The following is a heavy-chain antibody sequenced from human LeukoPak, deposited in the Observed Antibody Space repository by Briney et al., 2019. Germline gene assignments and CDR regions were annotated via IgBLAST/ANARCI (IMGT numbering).Heavy chain of an antibody. CDR1: GFTFRSYW. V-gene: IGHV3-7*01. D-gene: IGHD5-12*01. J-gene: IGHJ4*02. CDR3: ARVEYSGWNLEY. Sequence: GGSLRLSCAASGFTFRSYWMSWVRQAQGKGLEWVANINQGGSVQYYMDSVKGRFTISRDDAKNSLYVQMNSLRDEDTAVYYCARVEYSGWNLEYWGQGTLVTVSS. CDR2: INQGGSVQ.